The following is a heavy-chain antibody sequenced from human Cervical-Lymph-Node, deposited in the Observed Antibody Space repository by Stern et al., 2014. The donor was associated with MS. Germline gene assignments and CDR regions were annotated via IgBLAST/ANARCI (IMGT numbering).Heavy chain of an antibody. CDR1: GFTFADYA. D-gene: IGHD1-26*01. J-gene: IGHJ4*02. CDR3: ARVRVGANDF. V-gene: IGHV3-9*01. CDR2: IEWDSGRR. Sequence: EVQLVESGGGLVQPGRSLRLSCVGSGFTFADYAMHWVRQAPGKGLEWVSGIEWDSGRRLYADAVKGRFTISRDNAKNALYQQMNSLRAEDTALYYCARVRVGANDFGGQGTLVTVSS.